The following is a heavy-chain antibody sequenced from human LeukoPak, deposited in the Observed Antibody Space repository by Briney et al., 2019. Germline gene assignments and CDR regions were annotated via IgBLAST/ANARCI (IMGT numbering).Heavy chain of an antibody. V-gene: IGHV3-33*01. CDR3: ARDSRGDYDHVDY. J-gene: IGHJ4*02. D-gene: IGHD4-17*01. CDR2: IWNDGSNK. CDR1: GFIFSSYG. Sequence: PGRSLRLSCAASGFIFSSYGLHWVRQAPGKGPEWVAVIWNDGSNKYYADSVKGRFTISRDNSKNTLYLQMNSLRADDTAVYYCARDSRGDYDHVDYWGQGTLVTVSS.